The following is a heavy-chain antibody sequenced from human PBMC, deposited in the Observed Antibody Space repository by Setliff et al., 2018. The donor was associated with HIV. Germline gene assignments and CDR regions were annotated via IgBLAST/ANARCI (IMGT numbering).Heavy chain of an antibody. D-gene: IGHD6-6*01. V-gene: IGHV4-4*07. CDR3: ARGRVGAARCYFDY. CDR2: IYTSGST. J-gene: IGHJ4*02. Sequence: SETLSLTCTVSGGSISSYYWSWIRQPAGKGLEWIGRIYTSGSTNYNPSLKSRVTMSVDTSKNQFSLNLSSVTAADTAVYYCARGRVGAARCYFDYWGQGTLVTVSS. CDR1: GGSISSYY.